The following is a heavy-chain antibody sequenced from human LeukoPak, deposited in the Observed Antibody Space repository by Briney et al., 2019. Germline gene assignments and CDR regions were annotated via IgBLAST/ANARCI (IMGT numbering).Heavy chain of an antibody. Sequence: ASVRVSCKASGYTSKSYGITWVRQAPPQGLEWMGWISPYNGDTKYAQNFQARLTMTTDTSTGTAYMELRSLTSDDVGVYYCARRSRYCATSSCFEFDYWGQGTLVTVSS. J-gene: IGHJ4*02. CDR3: ARRSRYCATSSCFEFDY. CDR2: ISPYNGDT. CDR1: GYTSKSYG. V-gene: IGHV1-18*03. D-gene: IGHD2-2*01.